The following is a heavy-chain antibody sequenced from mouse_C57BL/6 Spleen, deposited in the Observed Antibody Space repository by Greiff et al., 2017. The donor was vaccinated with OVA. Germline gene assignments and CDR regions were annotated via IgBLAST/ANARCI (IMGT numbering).Heavy chain of an antibody. CDR1: GYTFTSYW. CDR3: ARRRGTTVVVHWYFDV. Sequence: QVQLQPPGAELVKPEASVKMSCKASGYTFTSYWITWVKQRPGQGLEWIGDIYPGSGSTNYNEKFKSKATLTVATSSSTAYMQLRSLTSEDSAVYYGARRRGTTVVVHWYFDVWGTGTTVTVSS. J-gene: IGHJ1*03. D-gene: IGHD1-1*01. CDR2: IYPGSGST. V-gene: IGHV1-55*01.